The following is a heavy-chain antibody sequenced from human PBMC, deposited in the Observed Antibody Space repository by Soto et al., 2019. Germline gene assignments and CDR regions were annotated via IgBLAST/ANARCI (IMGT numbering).Heavy chain of an antibody. J-gene: IGHJ6*02. D-gene: IGHD2-2*01. Sequence: QVQLVQSGAEVKKPGSSVKVSCKASGGTFSSYAISWVRQAPGQGLEWMGGIIPICGTANYAQKFQGRVTITADKSTSTAYMERSSLRSEDTAVYYCARGKIGVVPALGSYYYYGMDVWGQGTTVTVAS. CDR3: ARGKIGVVPALGSYYYYGMDV. CDR1: GGTFSSYA. CDR2: IIPICGTA. V-gene: IGHV1-69*06.